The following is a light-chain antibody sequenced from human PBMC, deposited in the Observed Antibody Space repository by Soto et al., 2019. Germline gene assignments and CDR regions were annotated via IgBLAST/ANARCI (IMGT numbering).Light chain of an antibody. CDR1: HVGSY. CDR3: QQTSSRPHT. Sequence: DIQMTQSPSSLSASIGDRVTITCRASHVGSYVNWYQFKPGEAPKLLIYAASSSQSGVPSRFSGSGSATDFTLTISSLQPADFATYYCQQTSSRPHTFGQGTKLAIK. CDR2: AAS. J-gene: IGKJ2*01. V-gene: IGKV1-39*01.